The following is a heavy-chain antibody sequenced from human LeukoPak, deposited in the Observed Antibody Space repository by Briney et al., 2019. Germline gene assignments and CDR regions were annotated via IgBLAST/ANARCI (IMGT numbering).Heavy chain of an antibody. D-gene: IGHD2-2*01. CDR3: ARAIGYCSSTSCYSPFDY. CDR1: GYTFTSYG. V-gene: IGHV1-18*01. J-gene: IGHJ4*02. Sequence: ASVKVSCKASGYTFTSYGISWVRQAPGQGLEWMGWISAYNGNTNYAQKLQGRVTMTTDTSTGTAYMELRSLRSDDTAVYYCARAIGYCSSTSCYSPFDYWGQGTLVTVSS. CDR2: ISAYNGNT.